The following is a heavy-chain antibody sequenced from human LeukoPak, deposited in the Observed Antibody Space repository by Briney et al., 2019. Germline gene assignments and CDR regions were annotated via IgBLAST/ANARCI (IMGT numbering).Heavy chain of an antibody. CDR1: GFTFSSYS. CDR3: ARSHRSSGYYGDAFDI. D-gene: IGHD3-22*01. CDR2: ISSSSTI. J-gene: IGHJ3*02. Sequence: GGSLRLSCAASGFTFSSYSMNWVRQAPGKGLEWVSYISSSSTIYYADSVKGRFTISRDNAKNSLYLQMNSLRAEDTAVYYCARSHRSSGYYGDAFDIWGQGTMVTVSS. V-gene: IGHV3-48*01.